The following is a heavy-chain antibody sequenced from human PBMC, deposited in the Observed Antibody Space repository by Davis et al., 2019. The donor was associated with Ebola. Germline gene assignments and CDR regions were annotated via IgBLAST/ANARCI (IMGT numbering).Heavy chain of an antibody. J-gene: IGHJ4*02. D-gene: IGHD3-9*01. CDR3: AKDRILTGYYPY. CDR1: GFTFSSYA. V-gene: IGHV3-23*01. Sequence: GESLKISCAASGFTFSSYAMSWVRQAPGKGLEWVSAISGSGGSTYYADSVKGRFTISRDNSKNTLYLQMNSLRAEDTAVYYCAKDRILTGYYPYWGQGTLVTVSS. CDR2: ISGSGGST.